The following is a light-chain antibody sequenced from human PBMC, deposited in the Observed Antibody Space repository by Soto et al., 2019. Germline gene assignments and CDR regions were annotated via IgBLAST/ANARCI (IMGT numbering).Light chain of an antibody. CDR3: QQYVSWM. CDR1: QSISSNY. V-gene: IGKV3-20*01. Sequence: EIVLTQSPGTLSVSPGERATLSCRASQSISSNYLARYQQKPGQAPSLLIYGASSRATGIPDRFSGSGSGTDFTLTISRLEREDSAIYYCQQYVSWMFGQATKGEIK. J-gene: IGKJ1*01. CDR2: GAS.